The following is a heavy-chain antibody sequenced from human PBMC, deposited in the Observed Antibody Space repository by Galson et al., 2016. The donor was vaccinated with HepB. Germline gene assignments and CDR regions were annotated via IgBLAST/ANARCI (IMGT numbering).Heavy chain of an antibody. CDR2: INPNMGAT. CDR3: ARSNYFDNRAINWYDAFDI. Sequence: SVKVSCKASGYTFTGYYIYWMRLAPGQGLEWMGWINPNMGATNYAKKFQVRVTMTSDTSISTSYMELSRLRSDDTAVYYCARSNYFDNRAINWYDAFDIWGQGTMVTVSS. CDR1: GYTFTGYY. J-gene: IGHJ3*02. D-gene: IGHD3-9*01. V-gene: IGHV1-2*02.